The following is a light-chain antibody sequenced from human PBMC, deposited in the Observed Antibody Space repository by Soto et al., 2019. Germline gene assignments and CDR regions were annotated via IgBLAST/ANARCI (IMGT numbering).Light chain of an antibody. J-gene: IGKJ1*01. CDR3: QHYNCWARN. Sequence: EIVMTQSPATLSVSPGERATLSCRASQSVSSNLAWYQQKPGQAPRLLIYGASTSTTGIPARFSGGGSGTELTLTSGSLQTEGFRVYYCQHYNCWARNFGQGAKVDVK. CDR2: GAS. CDR1: QSVSSN. V-gene: IGKV3-15*01.